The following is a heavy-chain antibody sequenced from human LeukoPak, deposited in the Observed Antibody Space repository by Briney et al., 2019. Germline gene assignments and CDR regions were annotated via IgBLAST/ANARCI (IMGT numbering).Heavy chain of an antibody. D-gene: IGHD4-17*01. CDR1: GGSISSNY. CDR2: IYSSGST. J-gene: IGHJ4*02. Sequence: SETLSLTCIVSGGSISSNYWNWIRQPPGKGLEWIGYIYSSGSTNYNPSLKSRVTISVDTSNNQFSLKLSSVTAADTAVYYCARLSRRRLGDEGFDYWGQGTLITVSS. V-gene: IGHV4-59*01. CDR3: ARLSRRRLGDEGFDY.